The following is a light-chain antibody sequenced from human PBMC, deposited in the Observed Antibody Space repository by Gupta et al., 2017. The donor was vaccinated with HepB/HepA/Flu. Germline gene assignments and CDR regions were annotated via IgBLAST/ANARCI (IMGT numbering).Light chain of an antibody. J-gene: IGKJ5*01. V-gene: IGKV3-20*01. Sequence: EIVLTQSPGTLSLSPGERATLSCRASQTINSNFLAWYQQKPGQAPRLLMYGASRRATGIPDRFSGSGSGQDFTLTISRREPEDFAVYYCQQYGTSPPITFGQGTRLEIK. CDR1: QTINSNF. CDR2: GAS. CDR3: QQYGTSPPIT.